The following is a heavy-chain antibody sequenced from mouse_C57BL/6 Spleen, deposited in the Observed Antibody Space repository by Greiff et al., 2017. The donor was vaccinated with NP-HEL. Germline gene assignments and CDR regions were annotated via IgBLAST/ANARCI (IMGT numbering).Heavy chain of an antibody. J-gene: IGHJ3*01. V-gene: IGHV2-2*01. CDR2: IWSGGST. Sequence: VKLQESGPGLVQPSQSLSITCTVSGFSLTSYGVHWVRQSPGQGLEWLGVIWSGGSTDYNAAFISSLSISKDNSKSQVFFKMNSLQADDTAIYYCAREGELVPWFAYWGQGTLVTVSA. D-gene: IGHD4-1*01. CDR1: GFSLTSYG. CDR3: AREGELVPWFAY.